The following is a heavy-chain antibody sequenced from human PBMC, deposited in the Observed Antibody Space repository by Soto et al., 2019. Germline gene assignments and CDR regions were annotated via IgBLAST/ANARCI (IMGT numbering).Heavy chain of an antibody. J-gene: IGHJ6*02. Sequence: PGGSLRLSCAASGFTFSSYAMSWVRQAPGKGLEWVSAISGSGGSTYYADSVKGRFTISRDNAKNSLYLQMNSLRAEDTAVYYCARDHPSYYYDSSVLYGMDVWGQGTTVTVSS. D-gene: IGHD3-22*01. CDR1: GFTFSSYA. CDR3: ARDHPSYYYDSSVLYGMDV. V-gene: IGHV3-23*01. CDR2: ISGSGGST.